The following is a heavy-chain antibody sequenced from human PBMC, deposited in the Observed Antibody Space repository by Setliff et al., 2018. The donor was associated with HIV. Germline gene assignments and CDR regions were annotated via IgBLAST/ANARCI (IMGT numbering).Heavy chain of an antibody. Sequence: SETLSLTCLVFGYSITNGNYWGWTRQSPGKGLEWVGSISSSGGTSYSAASLKSRVTLSIDTSKNQFSLKLTSVTAADTAMYYCARTGWAQLIQGAWFGPWGQGVLVTVSS. J-gene: IGHJ5*02. CDR1: GYSITNGNY. V-gene: IGHV4-38-2*01. D-gene: IGHD2-8*01. CDR3: ARTGWAQLIQGAWFGP. CDR2: ISSSGGT.